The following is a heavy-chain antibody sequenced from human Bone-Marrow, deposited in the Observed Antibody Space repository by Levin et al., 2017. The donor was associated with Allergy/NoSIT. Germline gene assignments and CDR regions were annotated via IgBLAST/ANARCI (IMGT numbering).Heavy chain of an antibody. CDR1: GFIFSDFA. D-gene: IGHD2-8*01. CDR2: ISFDSKNR. J-gene: IGHJ4*02. CDR3: ARGRRTYCTSGVCSEIDY. V-gene: IGHV3-30*04. Sequence: GGSLRLSCAASGFIFSDFAMHWVRQAPGKGLEWMAVISFDSKNRYYADSVKGRFTISRDNSRNTVYLQMNSLRNDDRAVYYCARGRRTYCTSGVCSEIDYWGQGSLVAFSS.